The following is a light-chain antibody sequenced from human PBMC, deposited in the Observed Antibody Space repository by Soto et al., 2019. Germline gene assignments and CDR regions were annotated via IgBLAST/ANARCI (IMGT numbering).Light chain of an antibody. CDR3: QQSFSTPYT. J-gene: IGKJ2*01. V-gene: IGKV1-39*01. Sequence: DIQLTQSPSSLSASVGDRVTITCRASQTIAGYLNWYQQKPGKAPKLLIYAASSLQSGVPSRFSGSTSGTDFALTIRSLQPEDFATYYCQQSFSTPYTFGQGTKLEIK. CDR2: AAS. CDR1: QTIAGY.